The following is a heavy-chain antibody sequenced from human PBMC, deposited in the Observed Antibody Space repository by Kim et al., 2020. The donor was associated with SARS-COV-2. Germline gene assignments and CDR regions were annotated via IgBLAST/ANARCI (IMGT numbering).Heavy chain of an antibody. V-gene: IGHV3-15*01. Sequence: GGSLRLSCAASGFTFSNAWMSWVRQAPGKGLEWVGRIKSKTDGETTDYAAPVKGRFTISRDDSKNTLYLQMNSLKTEDTAVYYCTTETEDTDYWRQGTLVTVPS. D-gene: IGHD5-18*01. CDR3: TTETEDTDY. CDR1: GFTFSNAW. CDR2: IKSKTDGETT. J-gene: IGHJ4*02.